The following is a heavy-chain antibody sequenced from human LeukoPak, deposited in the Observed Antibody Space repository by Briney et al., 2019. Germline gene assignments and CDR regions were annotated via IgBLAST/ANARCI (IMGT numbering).Heavy chain of an antibody. CDR1: EFTFSAYW. Sequence: GGSLRLSCAASEFTFSAYWMTWVRQAPGKGLEWVANIKQDGSEKYYVDSVKGRFTISRDNAKDSLYLQMNSLRAEDTAVYYCAKGRRFLEWSLYYFDYWGQGTLVTVSS. D-gene: IGHD3-3*01. J-gene: IGHJ4*02. CDR3: AKGRRFLEWSLYYFDY. CDR2: IKQDGSEK. V-gene: IGHV3-7*03.